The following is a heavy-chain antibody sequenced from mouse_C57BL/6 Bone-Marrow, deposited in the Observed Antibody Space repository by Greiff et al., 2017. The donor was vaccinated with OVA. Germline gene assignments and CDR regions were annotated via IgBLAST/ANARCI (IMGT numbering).Heavy chain of an antibody. CDR3: ARLRGFAY. V-gene: IGHV1-69*01. Sequence: VQLQQPGAELVMPGASVKLSCPASGYTFTSYWMHWVKQRPGQGLEWIGEIDPSDSYTNYNQKFKGKSTLTVDKSSSTAYMQLSSLTSEDSAVYYCARLRGFAYWGQGTLVTVSA. J-gene: IGHJ3*01. CDR2: IDPSDSYT. CDR1: GYTFTSYW.